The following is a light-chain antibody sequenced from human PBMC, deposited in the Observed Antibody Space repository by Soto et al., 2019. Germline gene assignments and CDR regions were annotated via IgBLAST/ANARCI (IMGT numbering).Light chain of an antibody. Sequence: EIQMTQSPSTLSSSVGDTVTFTCRASQSVSGWLAWYQQKPGEAPKLLIYDASALPRGVPSRFSGSGSGTKFTLTIASLQPDDFATYYCQQYETFSGTFGPGTKVDIK. CDR2: DAS. CDR3: QQYETFSGT. J-gene: IGKJ1*01. CDR1: QSVSGW. V-gene: IGKV1-5*01.